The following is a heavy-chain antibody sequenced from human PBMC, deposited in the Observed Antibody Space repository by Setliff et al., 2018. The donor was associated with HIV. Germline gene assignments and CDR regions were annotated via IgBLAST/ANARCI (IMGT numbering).Heavy chain of an antibody. D-gene: IGHD3-10*01. J-gene: IGHJ6*03. CDR2: INPSDSYA. V-gene: IGHV5-10-1*01. CDR1: GYIFSTYW. Sequence: PGESLKISCKGSGYIFSTYWISWVRQMPGKGLEWMGRINPSDSYANYSPSFQGHVTISADKSIDTAYLQWSSLKASDTAIYYCARHYYSSGSHSYYYYMDVWGKGTTVTVSS. CDR3: ARHYYSSGSHSYYYYMDV.